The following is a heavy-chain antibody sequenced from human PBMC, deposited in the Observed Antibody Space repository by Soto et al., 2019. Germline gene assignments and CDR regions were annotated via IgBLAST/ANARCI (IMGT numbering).Heavy chain of an antibody. CDR2: IYHSGST. D-gene: IGHD2-2*01. V-gene: IGHV4-4*02. Sequence: SGTVSLTCAVYGGSISSNKWWSWVRQPPGKGLEWIGEIYHSGSTNYNPSLKSRVTISLDKSKNQFSLKLTSVTAADSAVYYCARDDHIVVVPTSLGAMDVWGQGTTVTVSS. CDR1: GGSISSNKW. J-gene: IGHJ6*01. CDR3: ARDDHIVVVPTSLGAMDV.